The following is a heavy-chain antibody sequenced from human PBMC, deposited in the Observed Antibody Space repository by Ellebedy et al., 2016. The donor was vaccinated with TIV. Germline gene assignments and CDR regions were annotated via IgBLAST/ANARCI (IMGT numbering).Heavy chain of an antibody. CDR1: GFTFSSYW. CDR3: ARDQGWAVPGSTRFDY. Sequence: PGGSLRLSCAASGFTFSSYWMSWVRQAPGKGLEWVANIKQEGYEQSYVDSVEGRFTISRDNAKNSLYLQMISLRAEDTAVYYCARDQGWAVPGSTRFDYWGQGTLVTVSS. CDR2: IKQEGYEQ. V-gene: IGHV3-7*01. D-gene: IGHD6-19*01. J-gene: IGHJ4*02.